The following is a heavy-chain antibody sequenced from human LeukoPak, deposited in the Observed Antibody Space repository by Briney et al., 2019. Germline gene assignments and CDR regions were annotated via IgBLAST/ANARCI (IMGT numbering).Heavy chain of an antibody. D-gene: IGHD3-9*01. J-gene: IGHJ4*02. Sequence: SETLSLTCAVYGGSFSGYYWSWIRQPPGKGLEWIGEINHSGSTNYNPSLKSRVTISVDTSKNQFSLKLSSVTAADTAVYYCARLATYYDILTGYYKSRSFDYWGQGTLVTVSS. CDR2: INHSGST. CDR3: ARLATYYDILTGYYKSRSFDY. V-gene: IGHV4-34*01. CDR1: GGSFSGYY.